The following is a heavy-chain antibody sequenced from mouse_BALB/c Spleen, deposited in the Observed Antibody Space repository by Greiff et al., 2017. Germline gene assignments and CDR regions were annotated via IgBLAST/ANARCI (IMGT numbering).Heavy chain of an antibody. J-gene: IGHJ4*01. CDR2: IDPANGNT. V-gene: IGHV14-3*02. CDR3: ASSGYAMDY. Sequence: EVKVVESGAELVKPGASVKLSCTASGFNIKDTYMHWVKQRPEQGLEWIGRIDPANGNTKYDPKFQGKASITADTSSNTAYLQLSSLTSEDTAVYYCASSGYAMDYWGQGTSVTVSS. CDR1: GFNIKDTY.